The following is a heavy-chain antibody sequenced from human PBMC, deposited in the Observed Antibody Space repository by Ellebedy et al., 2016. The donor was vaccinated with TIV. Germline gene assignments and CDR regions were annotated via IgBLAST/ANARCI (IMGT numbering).Heavy chain of an antibody. J-gene: IGHJ3*01. CDR1: GGSLSDNY. CDR3: VSSASMDAFDL. D-gene: IGHD3-16*01. Sequence: GSLRLSCAVSGGSLSDNYWTWIRQPPGKGLEWIGYLYYTGSTNYNPSLKSRLTISVNTPRNQSSLKLSSVTAADTAVYYCVSSASMDAFDLWGQGTMVTVSS. V-gene: IGHV4-59*01. CDR2: LYYTGST.